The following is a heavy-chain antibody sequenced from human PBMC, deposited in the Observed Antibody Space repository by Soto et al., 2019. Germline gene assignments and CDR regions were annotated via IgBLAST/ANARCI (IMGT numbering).Heavy chain of an antibody. CDR1: GLTFSTYS. CDR2: ISSTSDNI. CDR3: ARISATDY. J-gene: IGHJ4*02. D-gene: IGHD6-6*01. V-gene: IGHV3-48*02. Sequence: EVQLVESGGGLVQPGGSLRLSCAASGLTFSTYSMNWVRQAPGKGLEWISYISSTSDNIYYADSVKGRFTISKDNAKNSLYLQMNSLRDGDTAVYYCARISATDYWGQGTLVTVSS.